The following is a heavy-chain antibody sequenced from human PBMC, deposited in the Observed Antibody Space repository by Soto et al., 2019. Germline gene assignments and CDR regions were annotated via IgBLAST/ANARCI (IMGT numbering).Heavy chain of an antibody. D-gene: IGHD3-3*01. Sequence: EVQLLESGGGLVQPGGSLRLSCAASGFTFSSYAMSWVLQAPGKGLEWVSAISGSGGSTYYADSVKGRFTISRDNPKNTMYLQMKSLRAEDTAVYYCAKPPFGSIYPSNFDFWGQGTLVTVSS. CDR1: GFTFSSYA. V-gene: IGHV3-23*01. CDR2: ISGSGGST. CDR3: AKPPFGSIYPSNFDF. J-gene: IGHJ4*02.